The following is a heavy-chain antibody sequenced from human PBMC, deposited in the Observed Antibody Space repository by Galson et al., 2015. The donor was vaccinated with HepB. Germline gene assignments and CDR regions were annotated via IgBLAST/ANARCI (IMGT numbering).Heavy chain of an antibody. V-gene: IGHV3-30*03. CDR3: AIGGYYDFWSGTGDAFDI. Sequence: SLRLSCAASGFTFSSYGMHWVRQAPGKGLEWVAVISYDGSNKYYADSVKGRFTISRDNSKNTLYLQMNSLRAEDTAVYYCAIGGYYDFWSGTGDAFDIWGQGTMVTVSS. CDR1: GFTFSSYG. D-gene: IGHD3-3*01. CDR2: ISYDGSNK. J-gene: IGHJ3*02.